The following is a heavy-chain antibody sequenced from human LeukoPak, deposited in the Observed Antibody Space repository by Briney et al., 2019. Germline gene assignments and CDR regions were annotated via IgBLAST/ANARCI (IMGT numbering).Heavy chain of an antibody. CDR3: ARVGYCSSTSCSPYYYYYYMDV. CDR1: GGTFSSYA. CDR2: IIPIFGTA. Sequence: AASVKVSCKASGGTFSSYAISWVRQAPGQGLEWMGGIIPIFGTANYAQKFQGRVTITADESTSTAYMELSSLRSEDTAVYYCARVGYCSSTSCSPYYYYYYMDVWGKGTTVTVSS. V-gene: IGHV1-69*13. D-gene: IGHD2-2*01. J-gene: IGHJ6*03.